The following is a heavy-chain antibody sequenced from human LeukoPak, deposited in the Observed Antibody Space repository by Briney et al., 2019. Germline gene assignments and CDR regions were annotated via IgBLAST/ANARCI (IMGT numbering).Heavy chain of an antibody. V-gene: IGHV3-7*03. D-gene: IGHD2-21*01. CDR2: IKQDGSER. CDR1: GFTFSSYW. CDR3: ARSRGIPDAFDM. Sequence: GGSLRLPCAASGFTFSSYWMSWVRQAPGKGLEWVANIKQDGSERNYVDSVKGRFTISRDNAKNSLFLQMNSLRAEDTAVYYCARSRGIPDAFDMWGLGTMVTVSS. J-gene: IGHJ3*02.